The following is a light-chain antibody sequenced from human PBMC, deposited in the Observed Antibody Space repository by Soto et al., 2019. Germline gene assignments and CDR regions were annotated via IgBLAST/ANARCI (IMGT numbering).Light chain of an antibody. CDR3: QQYDNSVWT. J-gene: IGKJ1*01. CDR2: GVS. CDR1: ESVSSTS. V-gene: IGKV3-20*01. Sequence: PGERATLSCRASESVSSTSLAWYQQKPGQAPRLLMYGVSSRATGIPDRFSGSGSGTDFTLTINRLEPEDFAVYFCQQYDNSVWTFGQGTKVDIK.